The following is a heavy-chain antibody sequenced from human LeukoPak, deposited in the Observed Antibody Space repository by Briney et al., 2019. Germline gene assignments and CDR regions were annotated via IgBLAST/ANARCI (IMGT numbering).Heavy chain of an antibody. Sequence: PSETLSLTCAVYGGSFSGYYWSWIRQPLGKGLEWIGEINHSGSTNYNPSLKSRVTISVDTSKNQFSLKLSSVTAADTAVYYCARGGATTVTTSYYYYGMDVWGKGTTVTVSS. D-gene: IGHD4-17*01. CDR2: INHSGST. CDR1: GGSFSGYY. CDR3: ARGGATTVTTSYYYYGMDV. J-gene: IGHJ6*04. V-gene: IGHV4-34*01.